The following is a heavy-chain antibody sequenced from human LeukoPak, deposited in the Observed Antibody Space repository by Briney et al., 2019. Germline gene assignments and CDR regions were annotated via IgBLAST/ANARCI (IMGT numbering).Heavy chain of an antibody. CDR3: VRDPDALDY. J-gene: IGHJ4*02. Sequence: PGGSLRLSCAASGFTFSRYSMNWIRQAPRKGVEWVSYIRGSGGTTYYADSVKGRFTISRDNAKNSLYLQLNSLRDEDTAVYYCVRDPDALDYWGQGTLVTVSS. V-gene: IGHV3-48*02. CDR2: IRGSGGTT. CDR1: GFTFSRYS.